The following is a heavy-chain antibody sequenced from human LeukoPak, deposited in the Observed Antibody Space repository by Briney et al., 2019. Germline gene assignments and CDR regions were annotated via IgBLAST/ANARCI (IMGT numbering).Heavy chain of an antibody. D-gene: IGHD5-18*01. CDR1: GGSFSGYY. CDR3: ARQYSYRYYFDY. Sequence: SETLSLTCAVYGGSFSGYYWSWIRQPPGKGLEWIGEINHSGSTNYNPSLKSRVTISVDTSKNQFSLKLSSVTAADTAVYYCARQYSYRYYFDYWGQGTLVTVSS. V-gene: IGHV4-34*01. J-gene: IGHJ4*02. CDR2: INHSGST.